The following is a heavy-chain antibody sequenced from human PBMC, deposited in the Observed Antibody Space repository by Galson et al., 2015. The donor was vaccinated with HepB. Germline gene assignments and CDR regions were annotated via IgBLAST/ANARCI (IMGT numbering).Heavy chain of an antibody. CDR1: GYFFTHFG. Sequence: SVKVSCKASGYFFTHFGINWVRQAPGQGLEWMAWISADNGNTKYADTFQGRVTMTTDTSTSTAYVEVRSLRSDDTAVYYCAREGLRGYYDSTGYYPFDYWGQGSLVTVSS. CDR2: ISADNGNT. CDR3: AREGLRGYYDSTGYYPFDY. D-gene: IGHD3-22*01. J-gene: IGHJ4*02. V-gene: IGHV1-18*01.